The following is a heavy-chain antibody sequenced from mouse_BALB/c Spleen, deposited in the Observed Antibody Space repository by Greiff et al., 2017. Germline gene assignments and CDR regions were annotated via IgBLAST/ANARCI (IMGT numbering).Heavy chain of an antibody. J-gene: IGHJ2*01. D-gene: IGHD2-10*02. V-gene: IGHV5-6-5*01. CDR3: AREGYGNSDY. CDR1: GFTFSSYA. Sequence: EVQRVESGGGLVKPGGSLKLSCAASGFTFSSYAMSWVRQTPEKRLEWVASISSGGSTYYPDSVKGRFTISRDNARNILYLQMSSLRSEDTAMYYCAREGYGNSDYWGQGTTLTVSS. CDR2: ISSGGST.